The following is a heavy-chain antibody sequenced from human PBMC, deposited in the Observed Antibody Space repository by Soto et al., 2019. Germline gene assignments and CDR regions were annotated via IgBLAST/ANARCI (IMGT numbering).Heavy chain of an antibody. CDR1: GGSISSGGYY. D-gene: IGHD2-2*01. V-gene: IGHV4-31*03. J-gene: IGHJ6*02. CDR3: ARQDIVVVPAAYRKHYYNGMDV. Sequence: SETLSLTCTVSGGSISSGGYYWSWIRQHPGKGLEWIGYIYYSGSTYYNQSLKSRVTISVDTSKNQFSLKLRSVTAADTAVYYCARQDIVVVPAAYRKHYYNGMDVWGQGTTVTVS. CDR2: IYYSGST.